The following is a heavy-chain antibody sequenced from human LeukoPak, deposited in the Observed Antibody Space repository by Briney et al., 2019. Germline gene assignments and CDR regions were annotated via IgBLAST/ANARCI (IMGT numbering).Heavy chain of an antibody. CDR3: AKLGQDMAAAGASVFDY. V-gene: IGHV3-30*18. D-gene: IGHD6-13*01. CDR1: GFTFSSYG. CDR2: ISYDGSNK. Sequence: PGGSLRLSCAASGFTFSSYGMHWVRQAPGKGLEWVAVISYDGSNKYYADSVKGRFTISRDNSKNTMYLQMNSLRAEDTAVYYCAKLGQDMAAAGASVFDYWGQGTLVTVSS. J-gene: IGHJ4*02.